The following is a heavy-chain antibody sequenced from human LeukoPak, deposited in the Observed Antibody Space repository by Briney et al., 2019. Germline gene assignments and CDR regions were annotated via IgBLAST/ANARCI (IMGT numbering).Heavy chain of an antibody. CDR1: GGTFSSYA. D-gene: IGHD2-2*02. J-gene: IGHJ4*02. V-gene: IGHV1-69*15. CDR2: IIPIFGTA. Sequence: SVKVSCKASGGTFSSYAISWVRQAPGQGLEWMGRIIPIFGTANYAQKFQGRVTITADESTSTAYMELSSLRSEDTAVYYCASPGKEYQLLYNYFDYWGQGTLVTVSS. CDR3: ASPGKEYQLLYNYFDY.